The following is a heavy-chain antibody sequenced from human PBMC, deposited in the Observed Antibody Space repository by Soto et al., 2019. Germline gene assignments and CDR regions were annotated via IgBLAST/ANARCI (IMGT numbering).Heavy chain of an antibody. Sequence: PSETLSLTCAVYGGSFSGYYWSWIRQPPGKGLEWIGEINHSGSTNYNSSLKSRVTVSLDKSKNQFSLILTSVTAADTAVYFCGRAAALPGLFYFDNWGQGTLVTVSS. CDR1: GGSFSGYY. V-gene: IGHV4-34*01. J-gene: IGHJ4*02. CDR3: GRAAALPGLFYFDN. D-gene: IGHD1-1*01. CDR2: INHSGST.